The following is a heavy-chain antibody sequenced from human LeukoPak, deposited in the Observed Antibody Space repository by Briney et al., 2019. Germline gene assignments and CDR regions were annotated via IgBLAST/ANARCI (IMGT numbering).Heavy chain of an antibody. CDR3: ARGALYDSSGYYYAFDY. D-gene: IGHD3-22*01. CDR2: IYHSGST. Sequence: SETLSLTCAVSGGSISGSNWWSWVRQPPGKGLEWIGEIYHSGSTNYNPSLKSRVTISVDKSKNQFSLKLSSVTAADTAAYYCARGALYDSSGYYYAFDYWGQGTLVTVSS. V-gene: IGHV4-4*02. J-gene: IGHJ4*02. CDR1: GGSISGSNW.